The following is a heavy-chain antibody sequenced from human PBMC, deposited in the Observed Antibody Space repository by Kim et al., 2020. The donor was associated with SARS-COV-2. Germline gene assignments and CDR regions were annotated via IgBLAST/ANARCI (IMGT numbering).Heavy chain of an antibody. Sequence: ASVKVSCKASGYTFTSYAMNWVRQAPGQGLEWMGWINTNTGNPTYAQGFTGRFVFSLDTSVSTAYLQISSLKAEDTAVYYCARGDYDILTGSIPGSWFDPWGQGTLVTVSS. CDR2: INTNTGNP. CDR1: GYTFTSYA. V-gene: IGHV7-4-1*02. D-gene: IGHD3-9*01. CDR3: ARGDYDILTGSIPGSWFDP. J-gene: IGHJ5*02.